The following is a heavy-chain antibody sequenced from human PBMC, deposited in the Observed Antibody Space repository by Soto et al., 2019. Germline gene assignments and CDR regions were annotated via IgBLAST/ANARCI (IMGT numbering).Heavy chain of an antibody. CDR2: ISYDGSNK. CDR3: AKTLWYYDSSGHYPDAFDI. J-gene: IGHJ3*02. D-gene: IGHD3-22*01. Sequence: GGSLRLSCAASGFTFSSYGMHWVRQAPDKGLEWVAVISYDGSNKYYADSVKGRFTISRDNSKNTLYLQMNSLRAEDTAVYYCAKTLWYYDSSGHYPDAFDIWGQGTMVTLSS. CDR1: GFTFSSYG. V-gene: IGHV3-30*18.